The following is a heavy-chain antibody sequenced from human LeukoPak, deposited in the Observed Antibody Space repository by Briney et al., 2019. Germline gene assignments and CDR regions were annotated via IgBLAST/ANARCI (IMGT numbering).Heavy chain of an antibody. Sequence: ASVKVSCKASGYTFTSYYMHWVRQAPGQGLEWMGIINPSGGSTSYAQKFQGRVTMTRDTSTSTVYMELSSLRSEDTAVYYCARGRREKVLRFLEWLSLYYFDYWGQGTLVTVSS. D-gene: IGHD3-3*01. CDR3: ARGRREKVLRFLEWLSLYYFDY. CDR2: INPSGGST. CDR1: GYTFTSYY. J-gene: IGHJ4*02. V-gene: IGHV1-46*01.